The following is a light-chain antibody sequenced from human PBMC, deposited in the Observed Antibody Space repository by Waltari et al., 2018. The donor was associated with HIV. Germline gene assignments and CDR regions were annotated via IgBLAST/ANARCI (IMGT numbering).Light chain of an antibody. CDR2: WAS. V-gene: IGKV4-1*01. CDR3: QQYLSTPLT. J-gene: IGKJ4*01. CDR1: QSVLKTSTSRNY. Sequence: DIVMTQFPDSLAVSLCERATIHCKSSQSVLKTSTSRNYLAWYQQKPRQPPTLLIYWASTRESGVPARFSGSGSGTDFTLTISSLQAEDVAVYYCQQYLSTPLTFGGGTKVEIK.